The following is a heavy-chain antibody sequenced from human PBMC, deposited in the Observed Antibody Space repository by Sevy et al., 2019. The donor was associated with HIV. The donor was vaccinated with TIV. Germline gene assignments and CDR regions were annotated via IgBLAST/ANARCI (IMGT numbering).Heavy chain of an antibody. Sequence: ASVKVSCKASGYTFTSYGISWVRQAPGQGLEWMGWISAYNGNTNYAQKLQGRVTRTTDTSTSTAYMELRSLRSDDTAVYYCARYNGIAVAGPFDYWGQGTLVTVSS. J-gene: IGHJ4*02. CDR3: ARYNGIAVAGPFDY. V-gene: IGHV1-18*01. D-gene: IGHD6-19*01. CDR1: GYTFTSYG. CDR2: ISAYNGNT.